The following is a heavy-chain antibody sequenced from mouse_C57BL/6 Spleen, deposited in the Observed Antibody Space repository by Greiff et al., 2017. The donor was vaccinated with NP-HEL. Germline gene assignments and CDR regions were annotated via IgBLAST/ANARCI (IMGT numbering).Heavy chain of an antibody. CDR1: GYTFTSYW. D-gene: IGHD6-5*01. J-gene: IGHJ4*01. V-gene: IGHV1-61*01. CDR3: ARRSLPSMDY. CDR2: IYPSDSET. Sequence: QVQLQQPGAELVRPGSSVKLSCKASGYTFTSYWLAWVKQRPGQGLEWIGNIYPSDSETHYNQKFKDKATLTVDKSSSTAYMQLSSLTSEDSAVYYCARRSLPSMDYWGQGTSVTVSS.